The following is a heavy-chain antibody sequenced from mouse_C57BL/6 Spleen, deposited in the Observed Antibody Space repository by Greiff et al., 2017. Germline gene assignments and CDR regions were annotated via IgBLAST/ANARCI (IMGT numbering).Heavy chain of an antibody. J-gene: IGHJ4*01. CDR1: GYTFTSYW. Sequence: VQLQQPGAELVKPGASVKLSCKASGYTFTSYWMHWVHQRPGRGLEWIGRIDPNSGGTKYNEEVKSKATLPVAKASTTAYMQLSSLTSEESAAAYCARGNWFWARDDWGQGTSVTVSS. CDR2: IDPNSGGT. D-gene: IGHD4-1*01. CDR3: ARGNWFWARDD. V-gene: IGHV1-72*01.